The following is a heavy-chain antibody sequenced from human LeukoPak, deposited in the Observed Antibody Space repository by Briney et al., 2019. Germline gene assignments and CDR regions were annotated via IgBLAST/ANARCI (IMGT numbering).Heavy chain of an antibody. J-gene: IGHJ3*02. V-gene: IGHV4-30-4*01. D-gene: IGHD3-22*01. Sequence: PSETLSLTCSVSGVSITTDDYYWSWIRQPPGKGLEWIGYIYHSGATHYNPALKRRIIVSVDRSKNEFSLKLISMTAADTAVYYCARGGTYYDSSGRYTFDIWGQGTMVTVSS. CDR2: IYHSGAT. CDR3: ARGGTYYDSSGRYTFDI. CDR1: GVSITTDDYY.